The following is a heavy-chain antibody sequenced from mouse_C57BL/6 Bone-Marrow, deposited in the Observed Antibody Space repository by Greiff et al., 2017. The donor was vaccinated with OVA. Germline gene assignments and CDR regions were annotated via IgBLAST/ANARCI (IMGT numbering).Heavy chain of an antibody. D-gene: IGHD5-1-1*01. V-gene: IGHV5-16*01. CDR3: AREEGYPYYFDY. CDR2: INYDGSST. J-gene: IGHJ2*01. CDR1: GFPFSDYY. Sequence: EVMLVESEGGLVQPGSSMKLSCTASGFPFSDYYMAWVRQVPEKGLEWVANINYDGSSTYYLDSLKSRFIISRDNAKNILYLQMSSLKSEDTATYYCAREEGYPYYFDYWGQGTTLTVSS.